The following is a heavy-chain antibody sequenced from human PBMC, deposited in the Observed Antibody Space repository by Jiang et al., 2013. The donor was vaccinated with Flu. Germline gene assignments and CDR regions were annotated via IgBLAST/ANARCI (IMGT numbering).Heavy chain of an antibody. CDR1: GFSLSTSGVG. J-gene: IGHJ4*02. CDR3: AHRLTYSSSWHSEFDY. Sequence: KPTQTLTLTCTFSGFSLSTSGVGVGWIRQPPGKALEWLALIYWDDDKRYSPSLKSRLTITKDTSKNQVVLTMTNMDPVDTATYYCAHRLTYSSSWHSEFDYWAREPWSPSPQ. CDR2: IYWDDDK. D-gene: IGHD6-13*01. V-gene: IGHV2-5*02.